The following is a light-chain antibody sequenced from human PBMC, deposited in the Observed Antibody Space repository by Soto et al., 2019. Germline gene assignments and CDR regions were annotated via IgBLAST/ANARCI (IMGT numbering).Light chain of an antibody. J-gene: IGLJ1*01. V-gene: IGLV2-8*01. CDR1: SSDVGGYDY. CDR2: EVT. CDR3: SSYAGRTLYV. Sequence: ALTQPPSASGSPGQSVTISCTGTSSDVGGYDYVSWYQQRPGKAPKLLIHEVTKRPSGVPDRFSGSKSGNTASLTVSGLQAEDEADYYCSSYAGRTLYVFGTGTKVTVL.